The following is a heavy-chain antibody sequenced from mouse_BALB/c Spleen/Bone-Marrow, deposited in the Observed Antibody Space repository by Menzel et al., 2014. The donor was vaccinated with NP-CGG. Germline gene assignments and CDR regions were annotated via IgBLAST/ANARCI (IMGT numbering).Heavy chain of an antibody. V-gene: IGHV1-69*01. J-gene: IGHJ3*01. CDR2: IDTSYTYT. Sequence: QVHVKQSGAELVMPGASVKMSCKASGYTFTDYWIHWVKQRPGQGLEWIGAIDTSYTYTTYNQKFKGKATLTVDASSSTAYIQLSSLTSEDSAVYYCANIYYGDYGWFSYWGQGTLATVSA. D-gene: IGHD2-13*01. CDR1: GYTFTDYW. CDR3: ANIYYGDYGWFSY.